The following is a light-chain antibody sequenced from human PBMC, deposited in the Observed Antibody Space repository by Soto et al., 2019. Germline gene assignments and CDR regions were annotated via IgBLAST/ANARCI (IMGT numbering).Light chain of an antibody. V-gene: IGKV1-39*01. CDR1: QSVATF. Sequence: DIQMTQSPSSLSASVGDRVTISCRASQSVATFLNWYQHRPGKAPRLLIYGVSTLQSGVPSRFSGGGYVTDFTLTISSLQPEGFATYICQQSFGSPPTFGQGTKVEIK. J-gene: IGKJ2*01. CDR3: QQSFGSPPT. CDR2: GVS.